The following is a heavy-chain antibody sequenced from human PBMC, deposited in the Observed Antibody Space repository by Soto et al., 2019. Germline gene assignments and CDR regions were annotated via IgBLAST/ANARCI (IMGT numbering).Heavy chain of an antibody. CDR1: GGSISSSNW. CDR2: IYHSGST. J-gene: IGHJ6*02. D-gene: IGHD6-13*01. CDR3: ARVGYSSSWSVYYYYYGMDV. Sequence: LETLSLTCAVSGGSISSSNWWSWVRQPPGKGLEWIGEIYHSGSTNYNPSLKSRVTISVDKSKNQFSLKLSSVTAADTAVYYCARVGYSSSWSVYYYYYGMDVWGQGTTVTVSS. V-gene: IGHV4-4*02.